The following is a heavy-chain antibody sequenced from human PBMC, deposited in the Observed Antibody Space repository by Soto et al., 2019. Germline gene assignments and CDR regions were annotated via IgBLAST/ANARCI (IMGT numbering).Heavy chain of an antibody. D-gene: IGHD3-10*01. CDR2: IIPILGIA. Sequence: QVQLVQSGAEVKKPGSSVKVSCKGSGGTFSSNTISWVRQAPGQGLEWMGRIIPILGIANYAQKFQGRVTITADKSTSTAYMELSSLRSEDTAVYYCARDPPGLSPGPWGQGTLVTVSS. J-gene: IGHJ5*02. V-gene: IGHV1-69*08. CDR3: ARDPPGLSPGP. CDR1: GGTFSSNT.